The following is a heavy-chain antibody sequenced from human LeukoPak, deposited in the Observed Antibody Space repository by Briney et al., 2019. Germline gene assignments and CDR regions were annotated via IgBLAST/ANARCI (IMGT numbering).Heavy chain of an antibody. V-gene: IGHV3-33*08. CDR2: IWYDGSNK. J-gene: IGHJ4*02. CDR1: GFTFNTYG. Sequence: PGGSLRLSCAASGFTFNTYGMHWLRQAPGKGLEWVALIWYDGSNKYYADSVKGRFTISRDNSRDTLFLQMNSLRVEDSAVYYCARDRGTNIVTAGLRPGYIDCWGQGTLVTVSS. D-gene: IGHD2-21*02. CDR3: ARDRGTNIVTAGLRPGYIDC.